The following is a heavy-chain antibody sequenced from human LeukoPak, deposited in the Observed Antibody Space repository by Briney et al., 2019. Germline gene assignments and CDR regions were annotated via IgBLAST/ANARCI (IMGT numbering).Heavy chain of an antibody. CDR3: ARTGQWLGSDY. CDR1: GYSFTSYW. Sequence: GESLKISCKGSGYSFTSYWIAWVRQMPGKGLEWMGIIYPGDSDTRYSPSFQGQVTISADKSSTTAFLQWSSLKASDTAMYYCARTGQWLGSDYWGQGTLVTVS. CDR2: IYPGDSDT. J-gene: IGHJ4*02. D-gene: IGHD6-19*01. V-gene: IGHV5-51*01.